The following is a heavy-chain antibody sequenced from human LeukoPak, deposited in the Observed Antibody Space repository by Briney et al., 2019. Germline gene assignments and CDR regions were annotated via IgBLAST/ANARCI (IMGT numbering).Heavy chain of an antibody. CDR1: GFTVNTYA. CDR2: ISGSGGNT. CDR3: AKGDNNWNYRSGTYYYYMDV. Sequence: SGGSLRLSCAASGFTVNTYAMSWVRQAPGKGLEWVSGISGSGGNTYYADSVKGRFTISRDNSKNTLYLQTNSLRAEDTAVYYCAKGDNNWNYRSGTYYYYMDVWGKGTTVTVSS. J-gene: IGHJ6*03. V-gene: IGHV3-23*01. D-gene: IGHD1-7*01.